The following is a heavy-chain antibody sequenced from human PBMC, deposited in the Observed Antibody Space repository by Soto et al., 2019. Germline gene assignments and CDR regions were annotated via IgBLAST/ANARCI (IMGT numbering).Heavy chain of an antibody. CDR2: IYYSGST. Sequence: PSETLSLTCTVSGGSISSSSYYWGWIRQPPGKGLEWIGSIYYSGSTYYNPSLKSRVTISVDTSKNQFSLKLSSVTAADTAVYYFARLTYYDFWSGYYPAEGYYYYMDVWGKGTTVTVSS. V-gene: IGHV4-39*01. J-gene: IGHJ6*03. CDR1: GGSISSSSYY. D-gene: IGHD3-3*01. CDR3: ARLTYYDFWSGYYPAEGYYYYMDV.